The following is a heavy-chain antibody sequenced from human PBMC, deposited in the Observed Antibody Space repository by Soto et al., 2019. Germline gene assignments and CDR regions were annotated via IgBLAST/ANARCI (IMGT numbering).Heavy chain of an antibody. CDR1: GYSMRIGGYY. J-gene: IGHJ5*02. CDR2: IYYSVST. Sequence: QVQLQESGPGLVKPSQTLSLTCSVSGYSMRIGGYYWSWIRQLPGKGLEWIGYIYYSVSTNYNPSVKSRVTISVATSKTQFSRRLSSVTAADTAVYYCARGKGSGRARDWFDTWGQGTRVTVSS. V-gene: IGHV4-31*03. CDR3: ARGKGSGRARDWFDT. D-gene: IGHD3-10*01.